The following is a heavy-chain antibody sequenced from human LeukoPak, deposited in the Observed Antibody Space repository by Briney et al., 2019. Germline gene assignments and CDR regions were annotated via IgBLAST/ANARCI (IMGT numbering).Heavy chain of an antibody. CDR2: INPNSGGT. Sequence: ASVTVSCKASGYTFTGYYMHWVRQAAGQGLEWMGWINPNSGGTNYAQKFQGRVTMTRDTSISTAYMEMSRLRSDDTDVYYCARGTRIVGATVRPLDYWGQGTLVTVSS. V-gene: IGHV1-2*02. J-gene: IGHJ4*02. CDR3: ARGTRIVGATVRPLDY. D-gene: IGHD1-26*01. CDR1: GYTFTGYY.